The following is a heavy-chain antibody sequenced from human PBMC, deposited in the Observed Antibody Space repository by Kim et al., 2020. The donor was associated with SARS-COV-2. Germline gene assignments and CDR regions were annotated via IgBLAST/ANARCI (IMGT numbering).Heavy chain of an antibody. CDR1: GGTFSSYA. D-gene: IGHD3-22*01. CDR3: ARDCLRTYYYDSSGYSNYFDL. Sequence: SVKVSCKAPGGTFSSYAISWVRQAPGQGLEWMGGIIPIFGTANYAQKFQCRVTITADESTSTAYMELSSLRSEDTAVYYCARDCLRTYYYDSSGYSNYFDLWGQGTMVSISP. V-gene: IGHV1-69*13. J-gene: IGHJ4*02. CDR2: IIPIFGTA.